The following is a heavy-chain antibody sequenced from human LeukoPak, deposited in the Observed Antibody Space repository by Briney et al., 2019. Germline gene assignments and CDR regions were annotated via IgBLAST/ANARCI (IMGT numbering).Heavy chain of an antibody. CDR1: GFTFSSYA. CDR2: ISGNGGST. CDR3: AKSSVGTMAY. V-gene: IGHV3-23*01. J-gene: IGHJ4*02. Sequence: PGGSLRLSCAASGFTFSSYAMSWVRQAPGKGLEWVSGISGNGGSTYYADSAKGRFTISRDNSKNTLYLQMNSLRAEDTAVYYCAKSSVGTMAYWGQGALVTVSS. D-gene: IGHD3-3*01.